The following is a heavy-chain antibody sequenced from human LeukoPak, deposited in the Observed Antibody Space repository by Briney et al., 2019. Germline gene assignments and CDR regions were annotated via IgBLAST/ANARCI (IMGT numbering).Heavy chain of an antibody. V-gene: IGHV1-69*13. D-gene: IGHD3-22*01. CDR2: IIPIFGTA. Sequence: GASVKVSCKASGGTFSSYAISWVRQAPGQGLEWMGGIIPIFGTANYAQKFQGRVTITADESTSTAYMELSSLRSEDTAVYYCARRGAYYYDSSGYLDPWGQGTLVTVSS. CDR1: GGTFSSYA. J-gene: IGHJ5*02. CDR3: ARRGAYYYDSSGYLDP.